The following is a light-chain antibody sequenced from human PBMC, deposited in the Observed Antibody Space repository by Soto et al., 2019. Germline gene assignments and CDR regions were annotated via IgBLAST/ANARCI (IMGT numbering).Light chain of an antibody. CDR1: QSVSIK. V-gene: IGKV3-15*01. CDR2: DTS. J-gene: IGKJ5*01. Sequence: EIVMTQSPGTLSVSQMEIETLSCMARQSVSIKLAWYHQKPGQAPSLLIYDTSTRATGIPARFSGSGSGTEFTLTISILQSEDFAVYYCQQYNNWPPITFGQGTRLEIK. CDR3: QQYNNWPPIT.